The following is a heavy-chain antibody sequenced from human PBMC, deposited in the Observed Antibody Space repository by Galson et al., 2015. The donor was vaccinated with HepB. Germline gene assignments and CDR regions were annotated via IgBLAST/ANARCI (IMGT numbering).Heavy chain of an antibody. Sequence: SETLSLTCAVYGGSFSGYYWNWIRQPPGKGLEWIGEINDRGSTKNNPSLKSRVTISVDTSKSQCSLKLSSVTAADTAVYYCARHHLGGYFNRLNWFDPWGQGTLVTVSS. J-gene: IGHJ5*02. CDR3: ARHHLGGYFNRLNWFDP. V-gene: IGHV4-34*01. CDR1: GGSFSGYY. D-gene: IGHD3-22*01. CDR2: INDRGST.